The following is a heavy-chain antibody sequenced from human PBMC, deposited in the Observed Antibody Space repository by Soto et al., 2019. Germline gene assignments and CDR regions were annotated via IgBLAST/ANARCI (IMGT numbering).Heavy chain of an antibody. J-gene: IGHJ6*02. Sequence: PSETLSLTCTVSGGSISSGGYYWSWIRQHPGKGLEWIGYIYYSGSTYYNPSLKSRVTISVDTSKNQFSLKLSSVTAADTAVYYCARVSRGYYDSGSYWSMDVSTQGATVTVSS. D-gene: IGHD3-10*01. CDR2: IYYSGST. CDR1: GGSISSGGYY. V-gene: IGHV4-31*03. CDR3: ARVSRGYYDSGSYWSMDV.